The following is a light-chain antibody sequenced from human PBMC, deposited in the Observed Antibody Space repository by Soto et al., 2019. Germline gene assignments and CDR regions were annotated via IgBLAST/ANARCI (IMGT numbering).Light chain of an antibody. CDR3: QPFNSWPLT. CDR2: GAS. J-gene: IGKJ4*01. CDR1: QSVSSN. Sequence: EIVMTQSPAILSVSPGERATLSCRASQSVSSNLAWYQQTAGQAPRLLIYGASTRATGVPARFSGTGSGTEFTLTISSLQSEDLTVYYCQPFNSWPLTFGGGTKVEIK. V-gene: IGKV3-15*01.